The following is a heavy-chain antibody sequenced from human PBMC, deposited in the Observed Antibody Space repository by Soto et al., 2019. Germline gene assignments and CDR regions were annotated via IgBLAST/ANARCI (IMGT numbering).Heavy chain of an antibody. CDR2: IYHSGST. CDR1: GGSVSSGSDY. J-gene: IGHJ4*01. CDR3: AKHGYYEYFKY. D-gene: IGHD3-22*01. V-gene: IGHV4-61*01. Sequence: SETLSLTCTVSGGSVSSGSDYWSWIRQPPGKGLEWIAYIYHSGSTNYNPSLKSRVTISVDTSKNQFSLNLRSVTAADTAVYYCAKHGYYEYFKYWRQGTLVTVST.